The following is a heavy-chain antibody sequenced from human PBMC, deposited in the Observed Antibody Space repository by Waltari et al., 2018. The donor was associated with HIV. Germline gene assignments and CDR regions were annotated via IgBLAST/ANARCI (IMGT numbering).Heavy chain of an antibody. D-gene: IGHD5-12*01. CDR3: ATVSTITTEKYFDY. CDR1: GYSTSAGSY. J-gene: IGHJ4*01. CDR2: MFHRGNP. Sequence: VRLQESGPPAVKPSETLSLTCRVSGYSTSAGSYWGWIRQSPGKGLEWIGTMFHRGNPYYNPSLQSRVSMSIDSSKTQFSLTLTSVTAADTAMYYCATVSTITTEKYFDYWGRGMLVTV. V-gene: IGHV4-38-2*01.